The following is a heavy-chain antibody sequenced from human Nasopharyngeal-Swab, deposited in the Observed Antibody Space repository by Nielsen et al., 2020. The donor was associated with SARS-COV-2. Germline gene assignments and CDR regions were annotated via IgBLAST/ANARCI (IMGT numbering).Heavy chain of an antibody. CDR2: ISSSGSYK. CDR3: ARDRIVGATDFDY. V-gene: IGHV3-21*01. Sequence: GESLKISCTASGFTFSSYSMNWVRQAPGKGLEWVSSISSSGSYKHCADSVTGRFTISRDNARNSLYLQMNSLRAEDTAVYYCARDRIVGATDFDYWGQGTLVTVSS. CDR1: GFTFSSYS. J-gene: IGHJ4*02. D-gene: IGHD1-26*01.